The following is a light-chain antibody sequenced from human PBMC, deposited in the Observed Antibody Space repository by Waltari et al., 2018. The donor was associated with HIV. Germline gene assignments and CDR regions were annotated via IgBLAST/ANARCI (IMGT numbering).Light chain of an antibody. Sequence: AIRMTQSPSSFSASTRDRVTITCRASQDLRNYLAWYQQKPGKAPKLLIYTASTLQSGVPSRFSGSGSGTDFTLTISGLQSEDFATYYCQQYYNYPLTLGGGTKVEI. J-gene: IGKJ4*01. CDR2: TAS. CDR3: QQYYNYPLT. CDR1: QDLRNY. V-gene: IGKV1-8*01.